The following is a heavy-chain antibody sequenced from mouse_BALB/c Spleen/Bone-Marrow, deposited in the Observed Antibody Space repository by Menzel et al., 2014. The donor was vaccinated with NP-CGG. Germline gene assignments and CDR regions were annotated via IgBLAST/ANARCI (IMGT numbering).Heavy chain of an antibody. J-gene: IGHJ4*01. Sequence: QVQLQQSGPELAKHGASVKISCKASGYALSISWMNWGKRRHGQGLERIGRIYPGDGDTYYNGQFTGKATLTAVRSSSTAYMQLTGLTSVESAVYCCARSYVYRAMYYWGQGTSVTVSS. V-gene: IGHV1-82*01. CDR2: IYPGDGDT. CDR3: ARSYVYRAMYY. CDR1: GYALSISW.